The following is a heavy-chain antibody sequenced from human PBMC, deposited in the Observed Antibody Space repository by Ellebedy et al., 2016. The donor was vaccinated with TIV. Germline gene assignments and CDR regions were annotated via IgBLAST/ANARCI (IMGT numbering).Heavy chain of an antibody. CDR3: ARGANPKYNWNYGDFDY. Sequence: GESLKISXAASGFTFSDYYMSWIRQAPGKGLEWVSYISSSGSTIYYADSVKGRFTISRDNAKNSLYLQMNSLRAEDTAVYYCARGANPKYNWNYGDFDYWGQGTLVTVSS. V-gene: IGHV3-11*01. CDR1: GFTFSDYY. J-gene: IGHJ4*02. D-gene: IGHD1-7*01. CDR2: ISSSGSTI.